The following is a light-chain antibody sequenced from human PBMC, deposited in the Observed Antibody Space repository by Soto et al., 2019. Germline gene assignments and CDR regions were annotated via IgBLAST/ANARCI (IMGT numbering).Light chain of an antibody. Sequence: DIQMTQSPSSVGDRVTITCRASQSISSWLAWYQQKPGKAPKLLIYKASSLESGVPSRFSGSGSGTEFTLTISSLQPDDFATYYCQQYNSYWTFGQGTKVEIK. CDR3: QQYNSYWT. CDR1: QSISSW. J-gene: IGKJ1*01. V-gene: IGKV1-5*03. CDR2: KAS.